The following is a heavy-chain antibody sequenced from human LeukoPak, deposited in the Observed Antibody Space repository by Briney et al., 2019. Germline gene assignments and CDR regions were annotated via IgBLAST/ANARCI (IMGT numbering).Heavy chain of an antibody. CDR2: MNPNSSNT. CDR3: ARDLNYYDSSGYFY. Sequence: ASVKVSCKASGYTFTSYDINWVRQATGQGLEWMGWMNPNSSNTGYAQKFQGRVTMTRDTSTSTVYMELSSLRSEDTAVYYCARDLNYYDSSGYFYWGQGTLVTVSS. CDR1: GYTFTSYD. V-gene: IGHV1-8*01. J-gene: IGHJ4*02. D-gene: IGHD3-22*01.